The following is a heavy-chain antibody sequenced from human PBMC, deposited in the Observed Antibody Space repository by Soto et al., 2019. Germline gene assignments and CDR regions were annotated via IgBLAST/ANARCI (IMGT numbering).Heavy chain of an antibody. CDR3: ARYYFDSSGYSNWFDP. CDR2: IHYSGRT. V-gene: IGHV4-31*11. Sequence: SETLSLTCAGSGGSITSDAYYWTWIRQHPGKGLEWIAYIHYSGRTYYNPSLKSRVTISVDTSNNQFSLKLSSVTAADTAVYYCARYYFDSSGYSNWFDPWGQGTLVTVSS. D-gene: IGHD3-22*01. J-gene: IGHJ5*02. CDR1: GGSITSDAYY.